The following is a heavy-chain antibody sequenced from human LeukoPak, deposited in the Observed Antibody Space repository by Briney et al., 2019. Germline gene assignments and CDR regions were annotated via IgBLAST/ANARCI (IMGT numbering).Heavy chain of an antibody. J-gene: IGHJ4*02. CDR1: GASISPNSYT. V-gene: IGHV4-30-2*01. Sequence: KASETLSLTCTVSGASISPNSYTWNWIRQAPGRRLEVIGYIYHSGSAHYAQSFDGRVTISIDLSNNQLSLKLNSVTAADTAVYYCARGTYIDPLAYWGQGTLVTVSS. CDR3: ARGTYIDPLAY. CDR2: IYHSGSA. D-gene: IGHD3-10*01.